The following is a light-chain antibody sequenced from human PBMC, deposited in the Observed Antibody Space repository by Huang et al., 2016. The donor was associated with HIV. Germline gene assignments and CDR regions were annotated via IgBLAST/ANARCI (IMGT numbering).Light chain of an antibody. J-gene: IGKJ1*01. CDR1: QNVLYSLHKKNY. CDR3: LQYYSVPQT. V-gene: IGKV4-1*01. CDR2: LSP. Sequence: DIVMTQSPDSLAVSPGERATINCKSSQNVLYSLHKKNYLAWFQQKTGRPPKLLIYLSPTRWSVVPDRFSGSGSGTDFTLTINNLQAEDVAVYFCLQYYSVPQTFGHGTKVEIK.